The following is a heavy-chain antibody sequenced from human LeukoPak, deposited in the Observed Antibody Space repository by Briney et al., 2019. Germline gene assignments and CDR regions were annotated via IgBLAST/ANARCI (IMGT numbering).Heavy chain of an antibody. D-gene: IGHD2-15*01. CDR3: ARAAEGGSPCYYYYGMDV. CDR2: INGETT. V-gene: IGHV3-23*01. Sequence: HPGGSLRLSCAASGFTFSIYAMSWVRQAPGKGLEWVSSINGETTFYADSVKGRFTITRDNSRDTLYLQMNSLRAEDTAVYYCARAAEGGSPCYYYYGMDVWGQGTTVTVSS. CDR1: GFTFSIYA. J-gene: IGHJ6*02.